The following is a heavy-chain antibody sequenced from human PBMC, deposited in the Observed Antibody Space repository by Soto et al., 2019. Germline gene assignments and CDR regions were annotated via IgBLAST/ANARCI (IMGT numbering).Heavy chain of an antibody. J-gene: IGHJ5*02. Sequence: SETLSLTCTVSGGSISSSSYYWGWIRQPPGKGLEWIGSIYYSGSTYYNPSLKSRVTISVDTSKNQFSLKLSSVTAADTAVYYCAGHSMGWLSDWFDPRGQGTLVTVSS. V-gene: IGHV4-39*01. CDR3: AGHSMGWLSDWFDP. CDR2: IYYSGST. D-gene: IGHD3-3*01. CDR1: GGSISSSSYY.